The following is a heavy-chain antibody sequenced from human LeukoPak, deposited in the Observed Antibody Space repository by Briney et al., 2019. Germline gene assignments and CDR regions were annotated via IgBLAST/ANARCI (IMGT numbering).Heavy chain of an antibody. CDR1: GYTFTSYY. CDR3: ARESPAGYYDFWSGSYYFDY. D-gene: IGHD3-3*01. Sequence: ASVKVSCKASGYTFTSYYMHWVRQATGQGLEWMGIINPSGGSTSYAQKFQGRVTMTRDTSTSTVYMELSSLRSEDTAVYYCARESPAGYYDFWSGSYYFDYWGQGTLVTVSS. CDR2: INPSGGST. J-gene: IGHJ4*02. V-gene: IGHV1-46*01.